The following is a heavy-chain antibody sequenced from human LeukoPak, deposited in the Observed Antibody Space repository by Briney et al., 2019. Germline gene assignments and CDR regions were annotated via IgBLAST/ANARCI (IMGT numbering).Heavy chain of an antibody. CDR3: ARDYGWYYYGSGSYYNVNWFDP. CDR2: INHSGST. CDR1: GGSFSSYY. D-gene: IGHD3-10*01. J-gene: IGHJ5*02. V-gene: IGHV4-34*01. Sequence: SETLSLTCAVYGGSFSSYYWSWIRQPPGKGLEWIGQINHSGSTNYNPSLKSRVTISVDTSKNQFSLKLSSVTAADTAVYYCARDYGWYYYGSGSYYNVNWFDPWGQGTLVTVSS.